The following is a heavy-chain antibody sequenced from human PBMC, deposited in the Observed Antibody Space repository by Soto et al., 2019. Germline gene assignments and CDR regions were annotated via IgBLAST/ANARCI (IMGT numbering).Heavy chain of an antibody. J-gene: IGHJ5*02. V-gene: IGHV4-31*03. D-gene: IGHD2-2*02. Sequence: SEALSLTCTVSGGSISSSGYYWSWIRQHPGKGLEWIGHIYYSGSTYYNPSLKSRVTISVDTSKNQFSLKLSSVTAADTAVYYCVRLRYCSSTSCHRFDPWGQGTLVTVSS. CDR1: GGSISSSGYY. CDR2: IYYSGST. CDR3: VRLRYCSSTSCHRFDP.